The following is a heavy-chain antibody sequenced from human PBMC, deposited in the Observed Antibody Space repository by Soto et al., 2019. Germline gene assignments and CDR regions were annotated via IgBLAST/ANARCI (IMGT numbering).Heavy chain of an antibody. D-gene: IGHD1-26*01. V-gene: IGHV1-18*01. CDR2: ISAYNGHT. CDR1: GYTFTSYG. Sequence: QVQLVQSGAEVKKPGASVKVSCKASGYTFTSYGISWVRQAPGQELEWMGWISAYNGHTNYAQKLKGRVTMTTETTTSTAYMELRRLRSDDTAVYYCARDRGSYALDYWGQGTLVTVSS. J-gene: IGHJ4*02. CDR3: ARDRGSYALDY.